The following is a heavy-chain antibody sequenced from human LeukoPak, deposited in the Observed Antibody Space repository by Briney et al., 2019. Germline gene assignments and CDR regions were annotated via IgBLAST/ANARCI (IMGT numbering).Heavy chain of an antibody. CDR3: AKEKILSTGHYFYFYGMDV. CDR2: ISGSGGST. D-gene: IGHD3-3*01. J-gene: IGHJ6*02. Sequence: GGSLRLSCAASGFTFSNYAMSWVRQAPGKGLEWVSTISGSGGSTYYADSVKGRFTISRDNFKNTLYLQLNSLRAEDTAKYYCAKEKILSTGHYFYFYGMDVWGQGTTVSVSS. V-gene: IGHV3-23*01. CDR1: GFTFSNYA.